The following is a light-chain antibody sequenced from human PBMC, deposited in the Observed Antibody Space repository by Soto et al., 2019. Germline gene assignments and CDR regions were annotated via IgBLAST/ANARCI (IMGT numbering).Light chain of an antibody. CDR1: QSVSSY. Sequence: EIVLTKSPATLSLSPGESATLSCRASQSVSSYLAWYQQKPGQAPRLLIYDASNRATGIPARFSGSGSGTDFTLTISSLEPEDFAVYYCQHRSNWPLTFGEGTKVDIK. J-gene: IGKJ4*01. V-gene: IGKV3-11*01. CDR2: DAS. CDR3: QHRSNWPLT.